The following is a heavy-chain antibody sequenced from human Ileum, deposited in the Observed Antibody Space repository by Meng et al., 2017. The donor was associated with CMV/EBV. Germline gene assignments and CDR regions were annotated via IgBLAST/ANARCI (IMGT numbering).Heavy chain of an antibody. CDR2: SSPADSDT. CDR3: ARHGEPGSYYRIEY. D-gene: IGHD3-10*01. J-gene: IGHJ4*02. CDR1: GYTHTQWG. V-gene: IGHV5-51*01. Sequence: GYTHTQWGVGWVRQLPGRGVGWMGVSSPADSDTRYSPSFQGQVTFSADKSISTVYMQWSGLKASDTAMYYCARHGEPGSYYRIEYWGQGTLVTVSS.